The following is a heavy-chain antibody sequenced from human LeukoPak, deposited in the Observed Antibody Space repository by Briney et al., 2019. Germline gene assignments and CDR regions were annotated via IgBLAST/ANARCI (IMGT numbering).Heavy chain of an antibody. J-gene: IGHJ6*02. Sequence: PGGSLRLSCAASGFTFSSYSMNWVRQAPGKGLEWVSSISSSSSYIYYADPVKGRFTISRDNAKNSLYLQMNSLRAEDTAVYYCARAFGSIVGALYYCYGMDVWGQGTTVTVSS. D-gene: IGHD1-26*01. CDR1: GFTFSSYS. V-gene: IGHV3-21*01. CDR3: ARAFGSIVGALYYCYGMDV. CDR2: ISSSSSYI.